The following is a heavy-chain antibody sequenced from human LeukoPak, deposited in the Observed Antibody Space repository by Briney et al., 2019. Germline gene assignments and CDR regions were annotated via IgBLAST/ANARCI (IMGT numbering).Heavy chain of an antibody. Sequence: VGSLCPSPAASGFTVSSSYTSWVRQAPGKGLEWVSIISSAGTTYYADSVKWRFTLSRDNSKNTVYLQVNSLRDEDTAVYYCARDLEAASTYYFDYWAEGPMLTVSS. CDR3: ARDLEAASTYYFDY. CDR1: GFTVSSSY. CDR2: ISSAGTT. D-gene: IGHD6-13*01. V-gene: IGHV3-66*01. J-gene: IGHJ4*02.